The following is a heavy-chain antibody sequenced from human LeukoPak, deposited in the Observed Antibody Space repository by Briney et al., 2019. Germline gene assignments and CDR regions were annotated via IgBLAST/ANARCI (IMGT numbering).Heavy chain of an antibody. D-gene: IGHD3-22*01. J-gene: IGHJ4*02. CDR2: SYYSGST. V-gene: IGHV4-39*01. CDR3: ARQVPRGDSSGYRRAWDY. CDR1: GGSISSSSYY. Sequence: PSETLSLTCTVPGGSISSSSYYWGWFRQPPGKGLEWLGSSYYSGSTYYNPPLKSRVTISVDTSKNQFSLKLSSVTAADTAVYYCARQVPRGDSSGYRRAWDYWGQGTLVTVSS.